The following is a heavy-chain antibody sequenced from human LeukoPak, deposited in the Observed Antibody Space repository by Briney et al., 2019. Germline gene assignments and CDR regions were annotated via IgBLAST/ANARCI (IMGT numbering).Heavy chain of an antibody. CDR3: ARLRPLSCSSTSCYIGIGSYFDY. J-gene: IGHJ4*02. CDR1: GGSISSSSYY. Sequence: TSETLSLTCTVSGGSISSSSYYWGWIRQPPGKGLEWIGRIYYSGSTYYNPSLKSRVTISVDTSKNQFALKLSSVTAADTAVYYCARLRPLSCSSTSCYIGIGSYFDYWGQGTLVTVSS. D-gene: IGHD2-2*02. V-gene: IGHV4-39*01. CDR2: IYYSGST.